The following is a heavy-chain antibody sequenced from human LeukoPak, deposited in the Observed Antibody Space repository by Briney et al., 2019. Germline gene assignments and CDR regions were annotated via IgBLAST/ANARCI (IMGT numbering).Heavy chain of an antibody. CDR2: ISYDGSEE. CDR3: ARDLWYYGSGSYFGDNYYSGMDV. J-gene: IGHJ6*02. V-gene: IGHV3-30*04. D-gene: IGHD3-10*01. CDR1: GLRCRNFA. Sequence: LRLSRGASGLRCRNFAIHGVPESPGERLQWVAVISYDGSEEYYADFVKGRFTISNDTSKNTVYLQMNSLRAEDTAVYYCARDLWYYGSGSYFGDNYYSGMDVWGQGTTVTVSS.